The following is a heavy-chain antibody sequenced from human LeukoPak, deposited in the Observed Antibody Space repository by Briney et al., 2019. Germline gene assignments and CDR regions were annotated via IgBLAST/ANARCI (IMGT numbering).Heavy chain of an antibody. D-gene: IGHD3-22*01. Sequence: SETLSLTCTVSGGSISSYYWSWIRQPPGKGLEWIGYIYYSGSTNYNPSLKSRVTISVDTSKNQFSLKPSSVTAADTAVYYCARIRLGVDDSSGYYRPRMDYYYYMDVWGKGTTVTVSS. J-gene: IGHJ6*03. V-gene: IGHV4-59*01. CDR3: ARIRLGVDDSSGYYRPRMDYYYYMDV. CDR1: GGSISSYY. CDR2: IYYSGST.